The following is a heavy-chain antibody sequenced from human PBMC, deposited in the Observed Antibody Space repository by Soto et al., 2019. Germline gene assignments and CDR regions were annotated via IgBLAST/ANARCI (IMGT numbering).Heavy chain of an antibody. CDR1: GYSFTSYW. CDR3: AGQFGPPAAGTKWFDP. CDR2: IYPGDSDT. J-gene: IGHJ5*02. D-gene: IGHD6-13*01. Sequence: PGESLKISCKGSGYSFTSYWIGWVRQMPGKGLEWMGIIYPGDSDTRYSPSFQGQVTISADKSISTAYLQWSSLKASDTAMYYCAGQFGPPAAGTKWFDPWGQGTLVTVSS. V-gene: IGHV5-51*01.